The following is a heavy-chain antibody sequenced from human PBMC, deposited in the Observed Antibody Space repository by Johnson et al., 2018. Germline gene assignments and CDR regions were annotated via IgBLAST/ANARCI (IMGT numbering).Heavy chain of an antibody. CDR3: ASTGGTVGAQVCYFGRDV. V-gene: IGHV1-8*01. J-gene: IGHJ6*02. D-gene: IGHD1-26*01. Sequence: QVQLVQSGAEVKKPGASVKVSCKASGYTFISYEINWVRLATGQGLEWMGRMHPDSGNTGFAQRFQGRVTRTRNTSISTAYMELSGLRSEDTAVYFCASTGGTVGAQVCYFGRDVWGQGTTVTVSS. CDR1: GYTFISYE. CDR2: MHPDSGNT.